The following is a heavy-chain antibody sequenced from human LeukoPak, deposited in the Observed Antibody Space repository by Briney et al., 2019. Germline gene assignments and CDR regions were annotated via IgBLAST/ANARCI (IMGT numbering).Heavy chain of an antibody. CDR1: GGSISSYY. CDR3: ARGMYYDILTGLPNWFDP. Sequence: SETLSLTCTVSGGSISSYYWSGIRQPPGKGLEWIGYIYYSGSTNYNPSLKSRVTISVDTSKNQFSLKLTSVTAADTAVYYCARGMYYDILTGLPNWFDPWGQGTLVTVSS. CDR2: IYYSGST. J-gene: IGHJ5*02. D-gene: IGHD3-9*01. V-gene: IGHV4-59*08.